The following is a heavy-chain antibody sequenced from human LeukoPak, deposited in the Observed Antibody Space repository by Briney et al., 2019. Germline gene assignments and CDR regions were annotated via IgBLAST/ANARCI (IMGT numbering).Heavy chain of an antibody. Sequence: SETLSLTCTVSGGSISSSSYYWGWIRQPPGKGLEWIGSIYYSGSTYYNPSLKSRVTISVDTSKNQFSLKLSSVTAADTAVYYCANLGYYGSGSYYNPSWFDPWGQGTLVTVSS. CDR2: IYYSGST. J-gene: IGHJ5*02. CDR1: GGSISSSSYY. D-gene: IGHD3-10*01. V-gene: IGHV4-39*07. CDR3: ANLGYYGSGSYYNPSWFDP.